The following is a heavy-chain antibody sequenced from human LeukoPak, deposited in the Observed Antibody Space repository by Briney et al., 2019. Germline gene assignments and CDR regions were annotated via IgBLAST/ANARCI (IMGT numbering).Heavy chain of an antibody. CDR3: ARSGLYSSSWRTSDF. Sequence: GASVKVPCKASGYSFHGYDLQWLRQAPGQRLEWMGWISGHSGDTRYSQKFQDRITLTRDTSASTGYMELTSLTSEDTAVYYCARSGLYSSSWRTSDFWGQGTLVTVSS. J-gene: IGHJ4*02. CDR2: ISGHSGDT. D-gene: IGHD6-19*01. CDR1: GYSFHGYD. V-gene: IGHV1-3*01.